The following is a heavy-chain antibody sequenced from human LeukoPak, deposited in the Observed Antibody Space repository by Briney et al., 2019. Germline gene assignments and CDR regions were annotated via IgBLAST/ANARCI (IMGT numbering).Heavy chain of an antibody. CDR2: IKGDGIST. CDR3: AKDHYWSIDY. D-gene: IGHD3-3*01. V-gene: IGHV3-74*01. Sequence: GGSLRLSCAASGFTFSSYWMSWVRHAPGQGLVWVSRIKGDGISTNYADSVKGRFTISRDIAKNTLYLQMNSLRAEDTGVYYCAKDHYWSIDYWGRGTLVTVSS. CDR1: GFTFSSYW. J-gene: IGHJ4*02.